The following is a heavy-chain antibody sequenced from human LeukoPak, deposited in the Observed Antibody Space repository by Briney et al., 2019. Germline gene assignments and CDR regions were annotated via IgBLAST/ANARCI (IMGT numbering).Heavy chain of an antibody. J-gene: IGHJ4*02. Sequence: GGSLRLSCAASGFTFSSYAMSWVRQAPGKGLEWVSAISGSGGSTYDSDSVKGRFTISRDNSKNTLYLQMNSLRVEDTAVYYCAKGKGAYCDGDCSGRIFEYWGQGILVTVSS. CDR3: AKGKGAYCDGDCSGRIFEY. D-gene: IGHD2-21*02. CDR1: GFTFSSYA. V-gene: IGHV3-23*01. CDR2: ISGSGGST.